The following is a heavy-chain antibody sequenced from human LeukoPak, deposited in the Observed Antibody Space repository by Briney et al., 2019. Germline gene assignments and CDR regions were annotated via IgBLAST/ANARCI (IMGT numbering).Heavy chain of an antibody. Sequence: GASVKVSCKASGYTFTGYYMHWVRQAPGQGLEWMGWINPKSGGTNYAQKFEGRVTMTRDTSISTVYMELSSLRSDDTAVYYCARCDIVVVPAALIRIGAFDIWGQGTMVTVSS. J-gene: IGHJ3*02. CDR2: INPKSGGT. CDR1: GYTFTGYY. V-gene: IGHV1-2*02. CDR3: ARCDIVVVPAALIRIGAFDI. D-gene: IGHD2-2*01.